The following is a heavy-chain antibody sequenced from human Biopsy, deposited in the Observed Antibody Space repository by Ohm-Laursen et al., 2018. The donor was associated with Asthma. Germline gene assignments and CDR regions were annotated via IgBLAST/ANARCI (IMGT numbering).Heavy chain of an antibody. V-gene: IGHV3-30-3*01. CDR1: GFTFSSYA. Sequence: SLRLSCTASGFTFSSYAMHWVRQAPGKGLEWVAVISYDGSNKYYADSVKGRFTISRDNSKNTLYLQMNSLRAEDTAVYYCATFPYGDYLPLDYWGQGTLVTVSS. J-gene: IGHJ4*02. CDR3: ATFPYGDYLPLDY. D-gene: IGHD4-17*01. CDR2: ISYDGSNK.